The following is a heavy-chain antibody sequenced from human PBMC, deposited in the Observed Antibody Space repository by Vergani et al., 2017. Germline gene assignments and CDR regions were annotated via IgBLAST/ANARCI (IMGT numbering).Heavy chain of an antibody. CDR1: GFTFSSYA. CDR2: IKQDGSEK. V-gene: IGHV3-7*01. Sequence: EVQLVESGGGLVQPGGSLRLSCAASGFTFSSYAMSWVRQAPGKGLEWVANIKQDGSEKYYVDSVKGRFTISRDNAKNSLYLQMNSLRAEDTAVYYCARGIAAVIWGQGTLVTVSS. CDR3: ARGIAAVI. D-gene: IGHD6-6*01. J-gene: IGHJ4*02.